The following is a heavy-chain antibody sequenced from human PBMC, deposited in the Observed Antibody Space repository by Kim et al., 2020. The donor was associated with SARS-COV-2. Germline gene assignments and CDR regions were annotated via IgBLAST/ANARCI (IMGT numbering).Heavy chain of an antibody. V-gene: IGHV3-33*05. CDR1: GFTFSSYG. J-gene: IGHJ3*02. Sequence: GGSLRLSCAASGFTFSSYGMHWVRQAPGKGLEWVAVISYDGSNKYYADSVKGRFTISRDNSKNTLYLQMNSLRAEDTAVYYCARGGHYYGSGIRLEGAFDIWGQGTMVTVSS. CDR3: ARGGHYYGSGIRLEGAFDI. D-gene: IGHD3-10*01. CDR2: ISYDGSNK.